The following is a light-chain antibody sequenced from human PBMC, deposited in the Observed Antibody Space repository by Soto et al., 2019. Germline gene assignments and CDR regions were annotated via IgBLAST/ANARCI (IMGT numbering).Light chain of an antibody. Sequence: QSVLTQPPSVSGAPGQRVTISCTGSSSNIGAGYDVHWYQQLPGTAPKLLIYGNSNRPSGVPDRFSGSKSGTSASLAITGLQAEDEADYYCQSYGSSHVVFGGRTKLTVL. V-gene: IGLV1-40*01. J-gene: IGLJ2*01. CDR3: QSYGSSHVV. CDR2: GNS. CDR1: SSNIGAGYD.